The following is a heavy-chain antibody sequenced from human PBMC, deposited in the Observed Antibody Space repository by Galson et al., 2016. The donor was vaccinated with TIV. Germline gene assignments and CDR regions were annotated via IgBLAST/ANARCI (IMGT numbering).Heavy chain of an antibody. V-gene: IGHV1-69*13. CDR3: AKVSRYCIGTTCYSGPRHFDY. CDR1: GGTFSTYV. Sequence: SVKVSCKASGGTFSTYVINWVRQAPGQGLEWMGGVIPIFGTANYAQKFQGRVTITADESTSTAYMDLRSLRSGDTAVYYCAKVSRYCIGTTCYSGPRHFDYWGQGTLVTVSS. J-gene: IGHJ4*02. D-gene: IGHD2-2*02. CDR2: VIPIFGTA.